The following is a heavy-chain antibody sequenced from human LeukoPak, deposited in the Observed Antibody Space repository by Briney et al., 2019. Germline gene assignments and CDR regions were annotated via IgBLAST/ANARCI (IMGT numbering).Heavy chain of an antibody. CDR2: ISTRGDIT. Sequence: GGSLRLSCAASGFTFSSYGMNWVRQAPGKGLEWVSAISTRGDITYYADSAKGRFTISRDNSKNTLYLQMNSLRAEDTAVYYCAKDSRRSDYWGQGTLVTVSS. J-gene: IGHJ4*02. CDR1: GFTFSSYG. CDR3: AKDSRRSDY. V-gene: IGHV3-23*01.